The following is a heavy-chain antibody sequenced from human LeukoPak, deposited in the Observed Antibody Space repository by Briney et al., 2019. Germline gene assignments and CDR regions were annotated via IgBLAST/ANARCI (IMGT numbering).Heavy chain of an antibody. CDR2: IYHSRST. CDR1: GGSISSGGYS. V-gene: IGHV4-30-2*01. J-gene: IGHJ3*02. CDR3: ASRLPPRAFDI. D-gene: IGHD3-16*01. Sequence: SETLSLTCAVSGGSISSGGYSWSWIRQPPGKGLEWIGYIYHSRSTYYNPSLKSRVTISVDRSKNQFSLKLSSVTAADTAVYYCASRLPPRAFDIWGQGTMVTVSS.